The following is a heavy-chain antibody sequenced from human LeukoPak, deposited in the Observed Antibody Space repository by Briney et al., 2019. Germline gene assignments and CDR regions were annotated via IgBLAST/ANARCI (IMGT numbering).Heavy chain of an antibody. Sequence: SETLSLTCAVYGGSFSGYYWSWIRQPPGKGLEWSGEINHSGSTNYNPSLKSRVTISVDTSKNQFSLKLSSVTAADTAVYYCARTSGSFDYWGQGTLVTVSS. D-gene: IGHD3-3*01. J-gene: IGHJ4*02. V-gene: IGHV4-34*01. CDR1: GGSFSGYY. CDR3: ARTSGSFDY. CDR2: INHSGST.